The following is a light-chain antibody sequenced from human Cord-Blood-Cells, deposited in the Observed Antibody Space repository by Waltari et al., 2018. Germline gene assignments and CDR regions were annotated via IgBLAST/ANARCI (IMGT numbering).Light chain of an antibody. CDR3: NSRDSSGNHYV. V-gene: IGLV3-19*01. Sequence: DPAVSVALGQTVRITCQGDSLRSYYASWYQQKPGQAPVLVIYGKNNRPSGIPDRFSGSNSGNTASLTITGAQAEDEADYYCNSRDSSGNHYVFGTGTKVTVL. J-gene: IGLJ1*01. CDR2: GKN. CDR1: SLRSYY.